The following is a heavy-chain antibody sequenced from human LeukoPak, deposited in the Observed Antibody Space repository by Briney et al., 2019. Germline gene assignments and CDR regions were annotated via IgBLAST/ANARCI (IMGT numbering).Heavy chain of an antibody. CDR1: GFTFSKAW. Sequence: GGSLRLSCAASGFTFSKAWMYWVRQAPGKGLEWVGCIKSKTDGGTTDYAAPVKGRFTISRDDSKNTLFLQMNSLKTEDTATYYCTTPKYSGYDFYFWGQGTLVTVSS. V-gene: IGHV3-15*07. CDR3: TTPKYSGYDFYF. CDR2: IKSKTDGGTT. J-gene: IGHJ4*02. D-gene: IGHD5-12*01.